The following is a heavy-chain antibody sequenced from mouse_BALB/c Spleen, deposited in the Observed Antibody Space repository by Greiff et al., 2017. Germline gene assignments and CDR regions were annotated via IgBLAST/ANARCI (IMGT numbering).Heavy chain of an antibody. CDR1: GYTFTSYT. CDR2: INPSSGYT. CDR3: ARHHDPTEGFAY. D-gene: IGHD2-3*01. V-gene: IGHV1-4*01. Sequence: QVQLQQSGAELARPGASVKMSCKASGYTFTSYTMHWVKQRPGQGLEWIGYINPSSGYTNYNQKFKDKATLTADKSSSTAYMQLSSLTSEDSAVYYCARHHDPTEGFAYWGQGTLVTVSA. J-gene: IGHJ3*01.